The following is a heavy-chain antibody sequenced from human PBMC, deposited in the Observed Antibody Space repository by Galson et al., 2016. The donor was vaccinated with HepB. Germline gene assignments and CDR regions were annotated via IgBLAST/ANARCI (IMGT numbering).Heavy chain of an antibody. CDR3: AKEIQVAGHPPFDS. D-gene: IGHD6-19*01. V-gene: IGHV3-23*01. J-gene: IGHJ4*02. Sequence: SLRLSCAASGFTFTSYTMSWIRQAPGKGLQWVSALSGHSDDSYYADSIMGRFTISRDNSKNTLSLQMNSLRAEDTAIYFCAKEIQVAGHPPFDSWGQGTLVTVSS. CDR2: LSGHSDDS. CDR1: GFTFTSYT.